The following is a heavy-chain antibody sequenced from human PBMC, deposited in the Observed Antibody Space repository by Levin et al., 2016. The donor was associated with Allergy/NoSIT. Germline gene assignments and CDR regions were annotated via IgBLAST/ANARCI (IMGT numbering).Heavy chain of an antibody. J-gene: IGHJ5*02. Sequence: SETLSLTCRVSGPPINTHYWNWIRQPPGKGLEWIGQIFYTGATKYNPSLKSRVTISLDRPGKQFFLKVTSVTATDTAIYYCARHSGGAGFDTWGQGILVSVSS. D-gene: IGHD3-10*01. V-gene: IGHV4-59*08. CDR2: IFYTGAT. CDR3: ARHSGGAGFDT. CDR1: GPPINTHY.